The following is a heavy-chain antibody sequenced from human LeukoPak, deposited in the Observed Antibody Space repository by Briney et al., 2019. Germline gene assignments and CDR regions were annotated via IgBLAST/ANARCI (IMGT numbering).Heavy chain of an antibody. Sequence: GESLKISCKGSGYSFTNYWIGWVRQMPGKGLEWIGMIYPDDSRTNYSPSFQGQVSISADKSATTSYLQWSSLKASDTAMYYCARDAGGTFDYWGQGTLVTVSS. CDR1: GYSFTNYW. J-gene: IGHJ4*02. CDR2: IYPDDSRT. CDR3: ARDAGGTFDY. V-gene: IGHV5-51*01. D-gene: IGHD2-8*02.